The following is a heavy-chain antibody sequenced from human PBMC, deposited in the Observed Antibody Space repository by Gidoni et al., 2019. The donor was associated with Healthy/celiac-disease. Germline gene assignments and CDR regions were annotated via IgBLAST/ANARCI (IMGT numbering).Heavy chain of an antibody. CDR2: ISGSGGST. D-gene: IGHD3-16*01. Sequence: EVQLLESGGGLVQPGGSLRLSCAASGFTFSSYAMSWVRQAPGEGLVWVSAISGSGGSTYYADSVKGRFTISRDNSKNTLYLQMNSLRAEDTAVYYCAKFPFKDYVWGSKAYFDYWGQGTLVTVSS. V-gene: IGHV3-23*01. CDR1: GFTFSSYA. J-gene: IGHJ4*02. CDR3: AKFPFKDYVWGSKAYFDY.